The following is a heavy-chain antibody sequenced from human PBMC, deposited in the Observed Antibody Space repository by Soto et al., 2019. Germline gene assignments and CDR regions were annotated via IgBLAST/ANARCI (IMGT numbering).Heavy chain of an antibody. D-gene: IGHD4-17*01. Sequence: QGQLVQSGAEVKKPGASVKVSCKASGYTFTMYGITWVRQAPGQGLEWMGWSSAYNGKTDYAEKFQGRVAMTTDSSTTTDYMKLRSIRFDDAVVNYCARLHRYGDRRPDYGGQGTPVIVSS. CDR3: ARLHRYGDRRPDY. CDR2: SSAYNGKT. CDR1: GYTFTMYG. J-gene: IGHJ4*02. V-gene: IGHV1-18*01.